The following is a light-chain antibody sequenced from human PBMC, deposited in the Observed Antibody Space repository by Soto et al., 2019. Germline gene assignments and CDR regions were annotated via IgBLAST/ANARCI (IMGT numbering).Light chain of an antibody. V-gene: IGKV1-5*03. J-gene: IGKJ1*01. Sequence: DIQMTQSPSTLSASVGDRVTITCRASQSIGSWLSWYQQKPGKAPKLLIYKASSLESGVPSRFSGSGSGTEFTLTTSSLQPDYFATYYCQHYYSYSRTFGQGTKVEVK. CDR1: QSIGSW. CDR3: QHYYSYSRT. CDR2: KAS.